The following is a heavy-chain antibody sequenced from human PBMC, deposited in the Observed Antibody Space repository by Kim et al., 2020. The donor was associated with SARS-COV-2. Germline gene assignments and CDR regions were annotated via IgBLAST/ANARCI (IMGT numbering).Heavy chain of an antibody. CDR1: GYSFTSYW. CDR3: ARLPREHSSSAGNWLDP. CDR2: IDPSDSYT. Sequence: GESLKISCKGSGYSFTSYWISWVRQMPGKGLEWMGRIDPSDSYTNYSPSFQGHVTISADKSISTAYLQWSSLKASDTAMDYCARLPREHSSSAGNWLDPWGQGTLVTVSS. J-gene: IGHJ5*02. V-gene: IGHV5-10-1*01. D-gene: IGHD6-6*01.